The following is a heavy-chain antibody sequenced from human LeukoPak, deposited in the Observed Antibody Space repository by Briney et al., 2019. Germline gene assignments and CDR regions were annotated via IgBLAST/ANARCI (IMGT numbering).Heavy chain of an antibody. CDR1: GFTVSSNY. D-gene: IGHD4-17*01. J-gene: IGHJ3*02. Sequence: GGSLRLSCAASGFTVSSNYMYWVRQAPGKGLEWVSVIYSGGSTYYADSVKGRFTISRDNSKNTLYLQMNSLRAEDTAVYYCAGEENGGEYDDGFDIWGQGTMVTVSS. V-gene: IGHV3-53*01. CDR3: AGEENGGEYDDGFDI. CDR2: IYSGGST.